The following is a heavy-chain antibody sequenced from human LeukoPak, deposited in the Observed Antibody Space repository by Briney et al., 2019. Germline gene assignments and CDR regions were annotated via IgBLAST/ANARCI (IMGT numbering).Heavy chain of an antibody. D-gene: IGHD4-23*01. J-gene: IGHJ4*02. V-gene: IGHV4-38-2*02. CDR1: GYSISSGYY. CDR3: ARDLGSGGNSDY. Sequence: SETLSLTCTVSGYSISSGYYSGWIGQPPGKGLEWIGSISHSGTTYYNPSLKSRVTISLDTSKNQFSLKLSSVTAADTAVYYCARDLGSGGNSDYWGQGTLVTVSS. CDR2: ISHSGTT.